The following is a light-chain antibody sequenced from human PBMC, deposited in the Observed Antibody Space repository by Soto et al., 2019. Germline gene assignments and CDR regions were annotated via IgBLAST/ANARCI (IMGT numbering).Light chain of an antibody. CDR1: QSVSSSY. Sequence: EIVLTQSPGTLSSSPGERATLSCRASQSVSSSYLAWYQQKPGQAPRLLIYGASSRATGIPDRFSGSGSGTDFTLTISRLEPEDFAVYYCQQYGKTFGQGTKVDIK. CDR2: GAS. V-gene: IGKV3-20*01. J-gene: IGKJ1*01. CDR3: QQYGKT.